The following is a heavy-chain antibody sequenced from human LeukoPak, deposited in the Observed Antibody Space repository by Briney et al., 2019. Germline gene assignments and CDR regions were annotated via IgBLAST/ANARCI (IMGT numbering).Heavy chain of an antibody. J-gene: IGHJ4*02. V-gene: IGHV3-30-3*02. CDR2: ISYDGSNK. CDR1: GFTFSSYA. D-gene: IGHD2-15*01. Sequence: GSLRLSCTASGFTFSSYAMHWVRQAPGKGLEWVAVISYDGSNKYYADSVKGRYTISRDNSKNTLYLQMNSLRLEDTAVYYCALDCCSGSRFDHWGQGTLVTVTS. CDR3: ALDCCSGSRFDH.